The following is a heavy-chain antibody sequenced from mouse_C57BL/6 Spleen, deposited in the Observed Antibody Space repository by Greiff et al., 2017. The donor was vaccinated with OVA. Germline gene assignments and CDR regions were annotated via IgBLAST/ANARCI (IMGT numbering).Heavy chain of an antibody. CDR1: GYTFTEYT. CDR3: ARHEGGANPLDYYGSSYDFAMDY. J-gene: IGHJ4*01. CDR2: FYPGSGSI. Sequence: QVQLQQSGAELVKPGASVKLSCKASGYTFTEYTIHWVKQRSGQGLEWIGWFYPGSGSIKYNEKFKVKATLTAAQSSCTVYMKLSRLTSAYSAVYFCARHEGGANPLDYYGSSYDFAMDYWGQGTSVTVSS. D-gene: IGHD1-1*01. V-gene: IGHV1-62-2*01.